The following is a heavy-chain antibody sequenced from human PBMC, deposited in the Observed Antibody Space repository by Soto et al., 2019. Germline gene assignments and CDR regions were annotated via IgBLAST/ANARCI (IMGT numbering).Heavy chain of an antibody. J-gene: IGHJ3*02. CDR3: ARDGGTMVRGVIKAFDI. V-gene: IGHV1-69*04. CDR2: IIPILGIA. Sequence: ASVKVSCKASGGTFSSYTISWVRQAPGQGLEWMGRIIPILGIANYAQKFQGRVTITADKSTSTAYMELSSLRSEDTAVYYCARDGGTMVRGVIKAFDIWGQGTMVTVS. D-gene: IGHD3-10*01. CDR1: GGTFSSYT.